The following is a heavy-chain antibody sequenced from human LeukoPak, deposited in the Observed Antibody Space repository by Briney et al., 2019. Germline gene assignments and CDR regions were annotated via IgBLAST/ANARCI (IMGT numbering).Heavy chain of an antibody. J-gene: IGHJ4*02. CDR1: GFTFSSYA. CDR3: AKAPTTFDYFDY. V-gene: IGHV3-23*01. CDR2: ISGSGGST. D-gene: IGHD5-12*01. Sequence: GGSLRLSCAASGFTFSSYAMSWVRQAPGKGLEWVSAISGSGGSTYYADSVKGRFTISRDDSKNTLYLQMSSLRAEDTAVYYCAKAPTTFDYFDYWGQGTLVTVSS.